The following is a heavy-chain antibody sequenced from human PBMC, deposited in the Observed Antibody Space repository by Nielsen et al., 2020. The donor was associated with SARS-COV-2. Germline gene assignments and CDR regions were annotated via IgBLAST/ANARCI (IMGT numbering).Heavy chain of an antibody. Sequence: GESLKISCAASGFTFNSYAMSWVRQAPGKGLEWVSNISSSGDSTHYADSVKGRFTISRDNSKNTLFLQLNSLRAEDTAVYYCAKTRYSSSGFDYWGQGTLVTVSS. CDR1: GFTFNSYA. J-gene: IGHJ4*02. CDR2: ISSSGDST. CDR3: AKTRYSSSGFDY. D-gene: IGHD6-6*01. V-gene: IGHV3-23*01.